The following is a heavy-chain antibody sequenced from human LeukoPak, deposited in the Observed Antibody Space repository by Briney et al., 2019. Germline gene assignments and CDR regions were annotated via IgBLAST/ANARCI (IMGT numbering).Heavy chain of an antibody. J-gene: IGHJ6*02. CDR3: ARAVYSSGYYAPYYYYGMDV. CDR1: GFTFSSYW. CDR2: INSDGSST. Sequence: PGGSLRLSCAAPGFTFSSYWMHWVRQAPGKGLVWVSRINSDGSSTSYADSVKGRFTISRDNAKNTLYLQMNSLRAEDTAVYYCARAVYSSGYYAPYYYYGMDVWGQGTTVTVSS. D-gene: IGHD3-22*01. V-gene: IGHV3-74*01.